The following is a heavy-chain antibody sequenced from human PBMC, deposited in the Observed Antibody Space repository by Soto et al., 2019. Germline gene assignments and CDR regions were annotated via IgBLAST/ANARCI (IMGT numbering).Heavy chain of an antibody. V-gene: IGHV2-5*02. J-gene: IGHJ4*02. D-gene: IGHD4-17*01. CDR1: EFSLSTSGVG. CDR2: VYWDDDK. Sequence: QITLKESGPTLVKPTQTHTLTCTFSEFSLSTSGVGVVWLRQPPGKALEWLALVYWDDDKRYSPSLKSRLTITQDTSKNQVVLTMNNMDHVDTATYYCAHSSSRWPLGYWGQGALVTVSS. CDR3: AHSSSRWPLGY.